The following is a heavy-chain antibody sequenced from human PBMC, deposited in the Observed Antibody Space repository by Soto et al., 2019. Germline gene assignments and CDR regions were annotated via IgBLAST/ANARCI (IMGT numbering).Heavy chain of an antibody. CDR3: TRATVAGITGLDY. Sequence: EVQLLESGGDLVQPGGSLRLSCAASGFNVGAFAVNWVRQAPGKGLEWVSGISVSDAFIYYADSVRGRFSISRDASENILSLQMNSLSVDDTALYYCTRATVAGITGLDYWGPGTLVTVSS. D-gene: IGHD1-20*01. CDR2: ISVSDAFI. V-gene: IGHV3-23*01. CDR1: GFNVGAFA. J-gene: IGHJ4*02.